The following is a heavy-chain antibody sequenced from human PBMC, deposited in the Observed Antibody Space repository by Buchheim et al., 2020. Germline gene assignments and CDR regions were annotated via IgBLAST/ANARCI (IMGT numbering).Heavy chain of an antibody. CDR2: ISYDGSNK. Sequence: QVQLVESGRGVVQPGRSLRLSCAASGFTFSSYAMHWVRQAPGKGLEWVAVISYDGSNKYYADSVKGRFTISRDNSKNTLYLQMNSLRAEDTAVYYCARVKAFGAIFGPLDVWGQGTT. D-gene: IGHD3-3*01. V-gene: IGHV3-30*04. CDR3: ARVKAFGAIFGPLDV. CDR1: GFTFSSYA. J-gene: IGHJ6*02.